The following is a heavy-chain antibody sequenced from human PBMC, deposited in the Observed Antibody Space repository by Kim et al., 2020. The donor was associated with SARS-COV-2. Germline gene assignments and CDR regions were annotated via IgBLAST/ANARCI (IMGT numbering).Heavy chain of an antibody. Sequence: SETLSLTCAVYGGSFSGYYWSWIRQPPGKGLEWIGEINHSGSTNYNPSLKSRVTISVDTSKNQFSLKLSSVTAADTAVYYCARGRGRYSSSWSLNDYWGQGTLVTVSS. D-gene: IGHD6-13*01. CDR2: INHSGST. J-gene: IGHJ4*02. V-gene: IGHV4-34*01. CDR3: ARGRGRYSSSWSLNDY. CDR1: GGSFSGYY.